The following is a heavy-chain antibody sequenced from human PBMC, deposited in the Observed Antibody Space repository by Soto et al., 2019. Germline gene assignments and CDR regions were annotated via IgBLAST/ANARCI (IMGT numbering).Heavy chain of an antibody. CDR2: IYYSGST. J-gene: IGHJ6*02. CDR3: ARGPVYYYYGMDV. Sequence: SETLSLTCTVSGGSISSGGYYWSWIRPHPGKGLEWIGYIYYSGSTYYNPSLKSRVTISVDTSKNQFSLKLSSVTAADTAVYYCARGPVYYYYGMDVWGQGTTVTVSS. V-gene: IGHV4-31*03. CDR1: GGSISSGGYY.